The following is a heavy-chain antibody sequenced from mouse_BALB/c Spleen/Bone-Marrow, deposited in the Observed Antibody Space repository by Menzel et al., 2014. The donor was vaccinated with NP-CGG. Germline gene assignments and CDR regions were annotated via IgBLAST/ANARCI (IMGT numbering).Heavy chain of an antibody. V-gene: IGHV1S137*01. CDR3: ARTGKGRNAMDY. CDR1: GYTFTDYA. D-gene: IGHD3-3*01. Sequence: VQLQQSGAKLVRPGVSVKISCKGSGYTFTDYAIHWVKRSHAKSLEWIGVISGYYGDAIYNQKFKGKATMTVDKSSSTAYMDLARLQSEDSAIYYCARTGKGRNAMDYWGQGTSVTVSS. J-gene: IGHJ4*01. CDR2: ISGYYGDA.